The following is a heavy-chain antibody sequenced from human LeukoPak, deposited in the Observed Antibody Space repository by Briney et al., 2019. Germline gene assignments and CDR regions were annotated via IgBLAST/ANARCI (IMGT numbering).Heavy chain of an antibody. D-gene: IGHD6-19*01. CDR3: AKGDRNGWYFDY. CDR2: ISSSGHSL. Sequence: GGSLRLSCVVSGFTFNTYSMNWVRRAPGKGLEWVSSISSSGHSLKYADSVKGRFTISRDNAKNSLFLQMNSLRAEDTALYHCAKGDRNGWYFDYWGLGTLVTVSS. CDR1: GFTFNTYS. V-gene: IGHV3-21*04. J-gene: IGHJ4*02.